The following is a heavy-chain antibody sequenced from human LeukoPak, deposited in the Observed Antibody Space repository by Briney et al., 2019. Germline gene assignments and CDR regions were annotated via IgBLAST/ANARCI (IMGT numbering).Heavy chain of an antibody. D-gene: IGHD5-24*01. CDR1: GGSISSGGYY. Sequence: PSQTLSLTCTVSGGSISSGGYYWSWIRQHPGKGLEWIGYIYYSGSTYYNPSLKSRVTISVDTSKNQFSLKLSSVTAADTAVYYCASSVDGPYYFDYWGQGTLVTVSS. CDR2: IYYSGST. CDR3: ASSVDGPYYFDY. J-gene: IGHJ4*02. V-gene: IGHV4-31*03.